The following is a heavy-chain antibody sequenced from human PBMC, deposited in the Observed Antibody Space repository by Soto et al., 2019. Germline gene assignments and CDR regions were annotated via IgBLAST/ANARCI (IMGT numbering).Heavy chain of an antibody. CDR2: IYHSGST. CDR3: ARESGSYDFWSGYLDY. V-gene: IGHV4-30-2*01. CDR1: GGSIISGGYS. J-gene: IGHJ4*02. D-gene: IGHD3-3*01. Sequence: LSLTCAVSGGSIISGGYSWSWIRQPPGKGLEWIGYIYHSGSTYYNPSLKSRVTISVDRSKNQFSLKLSSVTAADTAVYYCARESGSYDFWSGYLDYWGQGTLVTVSS.